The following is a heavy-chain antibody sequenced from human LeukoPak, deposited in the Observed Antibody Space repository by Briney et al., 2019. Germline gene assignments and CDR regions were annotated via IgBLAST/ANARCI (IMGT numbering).Heavy chain of an antibody. CDR3: ARDEGEDSSGYYYEVDY. Sequence: PGGSLRLSCAASGFTFSSCTMHWVRQAPGKGLEWVSYISSSSSTIYYADSVKGRFTISRDNAKNSLYLQMNSLRAEDTAVYYCARDEGEDSSGYYYEVDYWGQGTLVTVSS. J-gene: IGHJ4*02. CDR2: ISSSSSTI. CDR1: GFTFSSCT. V-gene: IGHV3-48*04. D-gene: IGHD3-22*01.